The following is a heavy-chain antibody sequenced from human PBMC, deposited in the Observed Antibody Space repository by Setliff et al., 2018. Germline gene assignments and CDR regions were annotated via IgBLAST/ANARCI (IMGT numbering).Heavy chain of an antibody. J-gene: IGHJ5*02. CDR3: ARRAAAHDWFDP. CDR2: IYPGDSDT. Sequence: PGESLKISCKASGYSFTTNWIGWVRQMPGKGLEWMGIIYPGDSDTIYSPSFQGQVTISADKTLSTAYLRWSSLKASDTAIYYCARRAAAHDWFDPWGQGTLVTVSS. D-gene: IGHD2-15*01. CDR1: GYSFTTNW. V-gene: IGHV5-51*01.